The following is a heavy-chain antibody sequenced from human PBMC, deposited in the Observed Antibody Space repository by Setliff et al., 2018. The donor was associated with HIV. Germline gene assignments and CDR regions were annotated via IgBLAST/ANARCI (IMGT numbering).Heavy chain of an antibody. CDR2: IWYDGSNK. CDR3: ARDPGVPAAIAYYYYYYMDV. J-gene: IGHJ6*03. CDR1: GFIFSSYG. Sequence: LRLSCAASGFIFSSYGMHWVRQAPGKGLEWVAVIWYDGSNKYYADSVKGRFTISRDNSKNTLYLQMNSLRAEDTAVYYCARDPGVPAAIAYYYYYYMDVWGKGTTVTVSS. D-gene: IGHD2-2*01. V-gene: IGHV3-33*01.